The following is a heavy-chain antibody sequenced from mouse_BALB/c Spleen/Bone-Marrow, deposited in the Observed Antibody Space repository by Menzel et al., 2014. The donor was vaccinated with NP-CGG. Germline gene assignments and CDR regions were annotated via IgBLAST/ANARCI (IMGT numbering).Heavy chain of an antibody. D-gene: IGHD1-1*01. Sequence: QVQLKDSGAELVRPGSSVKISCKSSGYSFSNYWMNWMKQRPGQGLGWIGQIYPGDGDTNFNGKFKGKATLTADKSSSTAYMQLSSLTSEDSAVYFCASRGDYSYAMDYWGQGTSVTVSS. CDR1: GYSFSNYW. CDR2: IYPGDGDT. CDR3: ASRGDYSYAMDY. V-gene: IGHV1-80*01. J-gene: IGHJ4*01.